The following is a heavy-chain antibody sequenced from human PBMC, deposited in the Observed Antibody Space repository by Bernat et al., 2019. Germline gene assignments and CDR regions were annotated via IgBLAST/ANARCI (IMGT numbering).Heavy chain of an antibody. J-gene: IGHJ6*02. CDR2: IYTSGST. CDR3: ARPNAFYYYYGMDV. Sequence: QVQLQESGPGLVKPSQTLSLTCTVSGGSISSGSYYWSWIRQPAGKGLEWIGGIYTSGSTNYNPSLKSRVTISVDTSKNQFSLKLSSVTAADTAVYYCARPNAFYYYYGMDVSGQGTTVTVSS. CDR1: GGSISSGSYY. V-gene: IGHV4-61*02.